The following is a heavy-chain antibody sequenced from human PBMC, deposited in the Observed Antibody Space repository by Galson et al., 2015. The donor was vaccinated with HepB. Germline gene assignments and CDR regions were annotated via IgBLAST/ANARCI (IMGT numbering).Heavy chain of an antibody. D-gene: IGHD3-9*01. CDR2: IYNEGSSA. V-gene: IGHV3-74*03. J-gene: IGHJ4*02. CDR1: GFALSSYW. CDR3: VRDNTGYGNFDY. Sequence: SLRLSCAASGFALSSYWMHWVRQAPGKGLVWVSRIYNEGSSATYADSVKGRFTISRDNAQNTLYLQMTSLRAEDTAIYFCVRDNTGYGNFDYWGQGALVTVSS.